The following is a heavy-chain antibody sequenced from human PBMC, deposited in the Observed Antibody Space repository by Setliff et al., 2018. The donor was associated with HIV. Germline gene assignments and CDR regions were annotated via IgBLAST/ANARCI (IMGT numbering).Heavy chain of an antibody. D-gene: IGHD4-17*01. CDR3: ARGLYGDYGGDLNWLDP. V-gene: IGHV7-4-1*02. CDR2: INAYSGSP. Sequence: ASVKVSCKTSGYNFENYAINWVRQAPGQGLEWMGWINAYSGSPTYAQAFTGRFFFSVDTAVATAYLQINNLKTEDTAVYFCARGLYGDYGGDLNWLDPWGHGTRVTVSS. J-gene: IGHJ5*02. CDR1: GYNFENYA.